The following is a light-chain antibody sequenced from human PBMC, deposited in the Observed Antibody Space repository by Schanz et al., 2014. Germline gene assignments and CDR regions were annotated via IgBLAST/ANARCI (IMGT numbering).Light chain of an antibody. Sequence: EIVMTQSPGTLSVSPGERATLSCRASQNVGNNLAWYQQKPGQAPRLLIYGASSRATGIPDRFSGSGSGTDFTLTISRLEPEDFAVYYCQQYGSSLALTFGGGTKVEIK. CDR2: GAS. CDR3: QQYGSSLALT. V-gene: IGKV3-20*01. J-gene: IGKJ4*01. CDR1: QNVGNN.